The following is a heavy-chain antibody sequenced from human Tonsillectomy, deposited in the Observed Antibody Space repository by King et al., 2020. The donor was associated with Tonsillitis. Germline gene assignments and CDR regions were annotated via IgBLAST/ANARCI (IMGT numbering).Heavy chain of an antibody. CDR3: ARDAYCSGTSCYRHFDS. Sequence: VQLVESGGGLVQPGGSLRLSCAASGFTFRSYSMNWVRQAPGKGLEWVSYISGSSSTKYFADSVKGRFTISRDNAKNSLYLQMSSLRAEDTAVYYCARDAYCSGTSCYRHFDSWGQGTLVTVSA. D-gene: IGHD2-2*01. J-gene: IGHJ4*02. V-gene: IGHV3-48*01. CDR2: ISGSSSTK. CDR1: GFTFRSYS.